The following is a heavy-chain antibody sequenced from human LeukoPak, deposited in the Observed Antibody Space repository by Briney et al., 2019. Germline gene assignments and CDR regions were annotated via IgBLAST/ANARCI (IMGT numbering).Heavy chain of an antibody. CDR1: GGSFSGYH. J-gene: IGHJ6*02. D-gene: IGHD3-3*01. V-gene: IGHV4-34*01. CDR3: ARGTPDYDFWSGPYYYYGMDV. Sequence: SETLSLTCGVYGGSFSGYHWTWIRLRPGKGLEWIGDINHSGSTHYNPSLKSRVTISVDTSKNQFSLKLSSVTAADTAVYYCARGTPDYDFWSGPYYYYGMDVWGQGTTVTVSS. CDR2: INHSGST.